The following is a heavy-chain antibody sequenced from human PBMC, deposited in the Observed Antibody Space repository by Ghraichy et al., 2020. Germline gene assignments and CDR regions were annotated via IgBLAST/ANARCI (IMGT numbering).Heavy chain of an antibody. CDR1: GGTFSSYA. V-gene: IGHV1-69*13. J-gene: IGHJ4*02. D-gene: IGHD5-18*01. CDR3: ARDGTAMVTHGHFGY. CDR2: IIPIFGTA. Sequence: SVKVSCKASGGTFSSYAISWVRQAPGQGLEWMGGIIPIFGTANYAQKFQGRVTITADESTSTAYMELSSLRSEDTAVYYCARDGTAMVTHGHFGYWGQGTLVTVSS.